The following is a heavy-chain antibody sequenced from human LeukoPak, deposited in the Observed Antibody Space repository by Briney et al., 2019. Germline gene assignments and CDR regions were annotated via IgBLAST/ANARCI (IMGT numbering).Heavy chain of an antibody. CDR3: ARDCSSTSCYYYYYMDV. D-gene: IGHD2-2*01. Sequence: ASVKVSCKASGYTFTSCGISWVRQAPGQGLEWMGWISAYNGNTNYAQKLQGRVTMTTDTSTSTAYMELRSLRSDDTAVYYCARDCSSTSCYYYYYMDVWGKGTTVTVSS. CDR1: GYTFTSCG. J-gene: IGHJ6*03. CDR2: ISAYNGNT. V-gene: IGHV1-18*01.